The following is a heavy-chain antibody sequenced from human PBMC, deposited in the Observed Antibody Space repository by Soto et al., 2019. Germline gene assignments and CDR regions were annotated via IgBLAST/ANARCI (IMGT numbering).Heavy chain of an antibody. CDR3: ARDRRVEMATYAFDM. CDR1: GYTFTGYY. V-gene: IGHV1-2*02. D-gene: IGHD2-2*01. Sequence: ASVKVSCKASGYTFTGYYIHWVRQAPGQGLEWMGWINPNSGGTNYAQKFQGRVTMTRDTSISTAYMELSRLRSDDTAVYYCARDRRVEMATYAFDMWGPGTMV. CDR2: INPNSGGT. J-gene: IGHJ3*02.